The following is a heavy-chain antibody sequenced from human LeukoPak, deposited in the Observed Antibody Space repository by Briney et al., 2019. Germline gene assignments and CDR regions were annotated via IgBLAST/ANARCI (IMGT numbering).Heavy chain of an antibody. J-gene: IGHJ3*02. V-gene: IGHV3-53*01. D-gene: IGHD2-2*01. Sequence: GGSLRLSCAASGFTVSSDYMSWVRQAPGKGLEWVSIIYSGGSTYYADSVKGRFTISRDKSKNTLYLQMNSLRAEDTAVYYCARGLGYCSSTSCSRAYTFDIWGQGTMVTVSS. CDR3: ARGLGYCSSTSCSRAYTFDI. CDR1: GFTVSSDY. CDR2: IYSGGST.